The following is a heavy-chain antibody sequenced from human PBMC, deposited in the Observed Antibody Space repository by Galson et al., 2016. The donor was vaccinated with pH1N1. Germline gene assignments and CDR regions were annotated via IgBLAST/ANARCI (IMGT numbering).Heavy chain of an antibody. CDR2: IYWDDDK. CDR3: AHSSQVCTGSVCYWGFDY. J-gene: IGHJ4*02. CDR1: EFSLSTSGVG. Sequence: PALVKPTQTLTLTCTFSEFSLSTSGVGVGWIRQPPGKALEWLALIYWDDDKRYSPSLKSRLTITKDPSKNQVVLTMTNMDPVDTATYYCAHSSQVCTGSVCYWGFDYWGQGTLVTVSS. V-gene: IGHV2-5*02. D-gene: IGHD2-8*02.